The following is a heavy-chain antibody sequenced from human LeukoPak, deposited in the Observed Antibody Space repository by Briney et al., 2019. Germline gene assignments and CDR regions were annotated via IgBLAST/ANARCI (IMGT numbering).Heavy chain of an antibody. J-gene: IGHJ4*02. D-gene: IGHD3-10*01. CDR3: EADPRNTYGSGSLGRDY. CDR1: GGSISSSSYY. V-gene: IGHV4-39*01. Sequence: PSETLSLTCTVSGGSISSSSYYWGWIRQPPGKGLEWIGSIYYSGSTYYNPSLKSRVTISVDTSKNQFSLKLTSVTPADTAVYYCEADPRNTYGSGSLGRDYWGQGTLVTVSS. CDR2: IYYSGST.